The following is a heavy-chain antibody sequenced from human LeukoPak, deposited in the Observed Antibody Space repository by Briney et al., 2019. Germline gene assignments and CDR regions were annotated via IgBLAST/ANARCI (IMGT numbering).Heavy chain of an antibody. J-gene: IGHJ4*02. Sequence: SETLSLTCTVSGGSISSYYWSWIRQPPGKGLEWIGYIYYSGSTNYNPSLKSRVTISVDTSKNQFSLKLSSVTAADTAVYYCARGGIEDYDRSPEGYWGQGTLVTVPS. V-gene: IGHV4-59*08. CDR2: IYYSGST. CDR3: ARGGIEDYDRSPEGY. CDR1: GGSISSYY. D-gene: IGHD3-22*01.